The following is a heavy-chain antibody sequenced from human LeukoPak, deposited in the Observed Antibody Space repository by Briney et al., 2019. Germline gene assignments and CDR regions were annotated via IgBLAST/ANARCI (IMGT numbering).Heavy chain of an antibody. J-gene: IGHJ4*02. D-gene: IGHD1-1*01. Sequence: GGSLRLSCAASGFTVSSNYMNWVRQAPGKGLEWVSVIYSDGSTYSADSVKGRFTISRDNSRNMVFLQMNSLRDEDTAVYYCARGPTGPFDYWGQGTLVTVSS. CDR1: GFTVSSNY. CDR2: IYSDGST. CDR3: ARGPTGPFDY. V-gene: IGHV3-53*01.